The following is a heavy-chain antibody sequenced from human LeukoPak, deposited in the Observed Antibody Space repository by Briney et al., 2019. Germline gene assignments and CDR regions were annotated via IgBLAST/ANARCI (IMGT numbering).Heavy chain of an antibody. Sequence: HGASVKVSCKASGYTFTSYYMHWVRQAPGQGLEWMGGIIPIFGTANYAQKFQGRVTITADESTSTAYMELSSLRSEDTAVYYCARESACSGGSCDPPNYGMDVWGQGTTVTVSS. CDR2: IIPIFGTA. V-gene: IGHV1-69*13. J-gene: IGHJ6*02. D-gene: IGHD2-15*01. CDR1: GYTFTSYY. CDR3: ARESACSGGSCDPPNYGMDV.